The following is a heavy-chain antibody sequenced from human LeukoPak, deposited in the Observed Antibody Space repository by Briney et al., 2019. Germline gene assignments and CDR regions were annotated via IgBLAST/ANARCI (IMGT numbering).Heavy chain of an antibody. J-gene: IGHJ4*02. Sequence: GGSLRLSCAVSGFTFSSYAMKWVRQAPGKGLEWVSAISADGGSTHYTISVKGRFIISRDTPKNTLYLQMNSLRAEDTAVYYCAKQPYDSSGYYFDYWGQGTLVTVSS. V-gene: IGHV3-23*01. CDR3: AKQPYDSSGYYFDY. CDR1: GFTFSSYA. D-gene: IGHD3-22*01. CDR2: ISADGGST.